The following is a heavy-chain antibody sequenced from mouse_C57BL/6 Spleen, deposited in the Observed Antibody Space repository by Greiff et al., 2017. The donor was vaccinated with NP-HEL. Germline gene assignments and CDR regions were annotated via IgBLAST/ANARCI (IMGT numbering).Heavy chain of an antibody. V-gene: IGHV1-18*01. CDR3: ARRDYGSPFAY. CDR2: INPNNGGT. J-gene: IGHJ3*01. D-gene: IGHD1-1*01. Sequence: VQLQQSGPELVKPGASVKIPCKAYGYTFTDYNMDWVKQSHGKSLEWIGDINPNNGGTNYNQKFKGKATLTVDKSSSTAYMELRSLTSEDTAVYYCARRDYGSPFAYWGQGTLVTVSA. CDR1: GYTFTDYN.